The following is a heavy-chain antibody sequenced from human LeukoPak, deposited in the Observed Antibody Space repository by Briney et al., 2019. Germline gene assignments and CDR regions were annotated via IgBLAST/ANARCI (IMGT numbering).Heavy chain of an antibody. CDR2: ISSSSSYI. J-gene: IGHJ4*02. V-gene: IGHV3-21*01. Sequence: GGSLRLSCAASGFTSSSYSMNWVRQAPGKGLEWVSSISSSSSYIYYADSVKGRFTISRDNAKNSLYLQMSSLRAEDTAVYYCARDRAPYYYDSSGYDYWGQGTLVTVSS. CDR3: ARDRAPYYYDSSGYDY. D-gene: IGHD3-22*01. CDR1: GFTSSSYS.